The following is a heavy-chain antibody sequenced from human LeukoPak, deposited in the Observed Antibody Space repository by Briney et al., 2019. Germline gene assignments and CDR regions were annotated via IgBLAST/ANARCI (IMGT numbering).Heavy chain of an antibody. Sequence: GGCLRLSCAASGFTFSSYAMHWVRQAPGKGLEWVAVISYDGSNKYYADSVKGRFTISRDNSKNTLYLQMNSLRAEDTAVYYCAREGPYPYFDYWGQGTLVTVSS. J-gene: IGHJ4*02. CDR2: ISYDGSNK. CDR1: GFTFSSYA. CDR3: AREGPYPYFDY. V-gene: IGHV3-30-3*01.